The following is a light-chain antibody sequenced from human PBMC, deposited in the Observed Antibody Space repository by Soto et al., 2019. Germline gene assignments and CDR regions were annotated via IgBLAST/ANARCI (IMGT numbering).Light chain of an antibody. J-gene: IGKJ2*01. CDR2: GAS. Sequence: ESVLTKSPGTLSLSPGEGATLACRASQSVSSTYLAWYQQKPGQAPRLLIYGASSRATGIPDSFTGSASGTDFTLTVSRLEPEDFAVYYCQLYGSSPPMYTFGQGTKLEIK. CDR1: QSVSSTY. CDR3: QLYGSSPPMYT. V-gene: IGKV3-20*01.